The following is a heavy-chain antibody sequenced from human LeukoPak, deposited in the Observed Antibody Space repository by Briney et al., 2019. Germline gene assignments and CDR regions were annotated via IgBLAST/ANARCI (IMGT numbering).Heavy chain of an antibody. J-gene: IGHJ3*02. CDR2: INTNTGNP. V-gene: IGHV7-4-1*02. D-gene: IGHD2-15*01. CDR3: ARAPPIFAVVVAAFNDAFDI. Sequence: ASVKVSCKASGYTFTSYAMNWVRQAPGQGLEWMGWINTNTGNPTYAQGFTGRFVFSLDTSVSTAYLQISSLKAEDTAVYYCARAPPIFAVVVAAFNDAFDIWGQGTMVTVSS. CDR1: GYTFTSYA.